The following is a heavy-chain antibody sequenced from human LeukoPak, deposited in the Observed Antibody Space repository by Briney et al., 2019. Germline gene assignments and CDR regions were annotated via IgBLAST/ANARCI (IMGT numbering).Heavy chain of an antibody. CDR2: ISYDGSNK. D-gene: IGHD3-22*01. CDR3: AKDLKVDSSGPCDY. J-gene: IGHJ4*02. CDR1: GFNFGIYG. V-gene: IGHV3-30*18. Sequence: PGGSLRLSCTASGFNFGIYGMHWVRQAPGKGLEWVAVISYDGSNKYYADSVKGRFTISRDNSKNTLYLQMNSLRAEDTAVYYCAKDLKVDSSGPCDYWGQGTLVTVSS.